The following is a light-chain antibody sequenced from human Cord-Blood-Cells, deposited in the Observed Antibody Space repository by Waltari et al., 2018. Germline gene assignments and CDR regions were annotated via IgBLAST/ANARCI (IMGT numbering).Light chain of an antibody. Sequence: EIVMTQSPATLSVSPGERATLSCRASQSVSSNLAWYQQTPGQAPRLLIYGASTRATGIPARFSGSGSGTEFTLTISSLHSEDFAVYYCQQYNNWITFGPGTRLEIK. V-gene: IGKV3-15*01. CDR2: GAS. CDR1: QSVSSN. CDR3: QQYNNWIT. J-gene: IGKJ5*01.